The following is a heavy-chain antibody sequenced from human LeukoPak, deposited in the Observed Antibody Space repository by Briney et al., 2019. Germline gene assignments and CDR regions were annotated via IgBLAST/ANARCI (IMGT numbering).Heavy chain of an antibody. CDR3: ATGVTTHPSGWFDP. CDR1: GGSFSSYA. J-gene: IGHJ5*02. V-gene: IGHV1-69*13. CDR2: IIPIFGTT. D-gene: IGHD7-27*01. Sequence: SVKVSCKASGGSFSSYAISWVRQAPGQGLEWMGGIIPIFGTTNYAQKFQDRVTITADESSSTAYMELSSLRSEDTAVYYCATGVTTHPSGWFDPWGQGTLVTVSS.